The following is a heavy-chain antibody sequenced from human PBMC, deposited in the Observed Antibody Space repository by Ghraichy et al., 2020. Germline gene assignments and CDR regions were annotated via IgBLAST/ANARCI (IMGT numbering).Heavy chain of an antibody. CDR1: GYTLTKLS. Sequence: ASVKVSCKIGGYTLTKLSVLWVRQAPGKGLEWMGGFDPEVGEIVYAQPFQGRVTMTEDMETAYMELSGLTSGDTAIYYCAMSQMASFSYDCWGQGTLVTVIS. V-gene: IGHV1-24*01. J-gene: IGHJ4*02. CDR3: AMSQMASFSYDC. D-gene: IGHD3-16*02. CDR2: FDPEVGEI.